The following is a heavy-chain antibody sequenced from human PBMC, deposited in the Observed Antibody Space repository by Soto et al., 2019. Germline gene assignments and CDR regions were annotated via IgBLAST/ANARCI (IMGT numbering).Heavy chain of an antibody. CDR2: ISSSSSTI. D-gene: IGHD2-21*02. CDR3: ARPIVVVTGTDAFDI. Sequence: GGSLRLSCAASGFTFSTYSMNWVRQAPGKGLEWVSYISSSSSTIFYTDSVKGRFTVSRDNAKNSLYLQMNSLRAEDTAVYYCARPIVVVTGTDAFDIWGQGTWSPSPQ. CDR1: GFTFSTYS. V-gene: IGHV3-48*01. J-gene: IGHJ3*02.